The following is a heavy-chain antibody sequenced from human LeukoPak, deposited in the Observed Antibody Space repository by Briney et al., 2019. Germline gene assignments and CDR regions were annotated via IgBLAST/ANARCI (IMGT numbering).Heavy chain of an antibody. CDR2: ISAYNGNT. Sequence: ASVKVSCKASGYTFTSYAMNWVRQAPGQGLEWMGWISAYNGNTNYAQKLQGRVTMTTDTSTSTAYMELRSLRSDDTAVYYCARTNYGSGSYHDFDYWGQGTLVTVSS. J-gene: IGHJ4*02. CDR1: GYTFTSYA. V-gene: IGHV1-18*01. D-gene: IGHD3-10*01. CDR3: ARTNYGSGSYHDFDY.